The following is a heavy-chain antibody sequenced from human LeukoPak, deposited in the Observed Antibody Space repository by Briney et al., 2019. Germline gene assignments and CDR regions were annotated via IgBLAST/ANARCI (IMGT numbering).Heavy chain of an antibody. V-gene: IGHV3-74*01. J-gene: IGHJ4*02. CDR2: ISTDGYTT. Sequence: GGSLRLSCAASGLAFSAYKMHWVRQAPRKGLVWVSRISTDGYTTDYADFVQGRFTASRDNTKNTWSLEMNSPRAEDTAVYYCVVGGSPGYWGQGTLVTVSS. CDR1: GLAFSAYK. D-gene: IGHD2-15*01. CDR3: VVGGSPGY.